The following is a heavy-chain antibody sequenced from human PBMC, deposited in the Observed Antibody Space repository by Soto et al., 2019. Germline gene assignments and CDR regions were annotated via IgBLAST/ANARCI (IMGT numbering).Heavy chain of an antibody. V-gene: IGHV4-59*12. J-gene: IGHJ4*02. CDR3: ARDYGGKSDY. D-gene: IGHD4-17*01. Sequence: SDTLSLTCTVSGGSISSYYWSWIRQPPGKGLEWIGYIYYSGSTNYNPSLKSRVTISVDTSKNQFSLKLSSVTAADTAVYYCARDYGGKSDYWGQGTLVTVSS. CDR1: GGSISSYY. CDR2: IYYSGST.